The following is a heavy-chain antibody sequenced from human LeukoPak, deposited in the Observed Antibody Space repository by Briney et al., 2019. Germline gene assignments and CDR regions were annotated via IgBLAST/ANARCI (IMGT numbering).Heavy chain of an antibody. V-gene: IGHV3-30-3*01. Sequence: PGGSLRLSCAASGFTFSSYNMNWVRQAPGKWLEWVAVISYDGTNVAYADSVRGRFTISRDNFRNTLYLQMNSLRDEDTAMYYCARDRVPIWSYVGTFDSWGQGTLVTVSS. CDR1: GFTFSSYN. CDR3: ARDRVPIWSYVGTFDS. J-gene: IGHJ4*02. CDR2: ISYDGTNV. D-gene: IGHD2-2*01.